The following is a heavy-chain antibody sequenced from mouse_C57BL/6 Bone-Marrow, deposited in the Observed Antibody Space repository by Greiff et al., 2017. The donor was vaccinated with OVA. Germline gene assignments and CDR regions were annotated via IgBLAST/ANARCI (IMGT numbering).Heavy chain of an antibody. Sequence: VQLKQSGAELVRPGASVKLSCTASGFNIKDDYMHWVKQRPEQGLEWIGWIDPENGDTEYASKFQGKATITADTSSNTAYLQLSSLTSEDTAVYYCTAYYSNSYWGQGTLVTVSA. CDR2: IDPENGDT. CDR1: GFNIKDDY. J-gene: IGHJ3*01. CDR3: TAYYSNSY. D-gene: IGHD2-5*01. V-gene: IGHV14-4*01.